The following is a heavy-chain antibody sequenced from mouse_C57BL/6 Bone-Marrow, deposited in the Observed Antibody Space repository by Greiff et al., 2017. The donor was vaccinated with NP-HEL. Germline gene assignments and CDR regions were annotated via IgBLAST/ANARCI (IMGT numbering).Heavy chain of an antibody. V-gene: IGHV1-50*01. Sequence: QVQLQQPGAELVKPGASVKLSCKASGYTFTSYWMQWVKQRPGQGLEWIGEIDPSDSYTNYNQKFKGKATLTVDTSSSTAYMQLSSLTSEDSAVYYCALGGKDYWGQGTTLTVSS. CDR1: GYTFTSYW. J-gene: IGHJ2*01. D-gene: IGHD4-1*01. CDR2: IDPSDSYT. CDR3: ALGGKDY.